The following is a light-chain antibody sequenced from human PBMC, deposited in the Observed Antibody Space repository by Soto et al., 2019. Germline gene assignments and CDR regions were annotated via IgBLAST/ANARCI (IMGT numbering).Light chain of an antibody. CDR2: VAS. CDR3: QQYGSSRT. V-gene: IGKV3-20*01. Sequence: EIVVTQSPGTLSLSPGERATLSCRASQSVSSSYLAWYQQKPGQAPRLLIYVASSRATGIPDRFSGSGSGTDFPLIISRLEPEDFAVYYCQQYGSSRTFGQGTKVEIQ. CDR1: QSVSSSY. J-gene: IGKJ1*01.